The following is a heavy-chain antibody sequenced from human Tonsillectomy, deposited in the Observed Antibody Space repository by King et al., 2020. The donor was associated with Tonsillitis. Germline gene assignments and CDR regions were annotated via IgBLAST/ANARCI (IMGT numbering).Heavy chain of an antibody. Sequence: VQLVESGGGLVQPGGSLRLSCAASGFTFRSYWLHWVRQAPGKGLVWVSRIKSDGNSTSYADSVKGRFTISRDNAKNTLYLQMNSLRAEDTAVYFCTRVRSVGFDAFDIWGQGTTVTVSS. J-gene: IGHJ3*02. D-gene: IGHD3-3*01. CDR3: TRVRSVGFDAFDI. CDR1: GFTFRSYW. CDR2: IKSDGNST. V-gene: IGHV3-74*01.